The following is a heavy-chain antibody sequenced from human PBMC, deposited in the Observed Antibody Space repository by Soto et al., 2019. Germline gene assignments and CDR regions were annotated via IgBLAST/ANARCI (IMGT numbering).Heavy chain of an antibody. CDR2: IYYSGTT. J-gene: IGHJ4*02. Sequence: QVQLQESGPGLVKPSDTLSLTCAVSGYSISSSNWWGWIRQPPGKGLEWIGYIYYSGTTYYNPSLKSRVTMSVDTSKHQFSLKLTSVTAVDTAVDYCARREIQGPIDYWGQGTLVTVSS. V-gene: IGHV4-28*01. CDR1: GYSISSSNW. CDR3: ARREIQGPIDY. D-gene: IGHD1-26*01.